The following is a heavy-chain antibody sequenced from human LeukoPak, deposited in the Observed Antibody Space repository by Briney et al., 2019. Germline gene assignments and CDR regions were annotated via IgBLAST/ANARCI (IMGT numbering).Heavy chain of an antibody. Sequence: ASVKVSCKASGYTFTGHYMHWVRQAPGHGLEWMGWIHAGTGDTNYAQKFQGRFTMTRDTSISTLYMELNRLTPDDTAAYFCARDENWGPDYWGQGTLVTVSS. D-gene: IGHD7-27*01. CDR3: ARDENWGPDY. J-gene: IGHJ4*02. CDR2: IHAGTGDT. V-gene: IGHV1-2*02. CDR1: GYTFTGHY.